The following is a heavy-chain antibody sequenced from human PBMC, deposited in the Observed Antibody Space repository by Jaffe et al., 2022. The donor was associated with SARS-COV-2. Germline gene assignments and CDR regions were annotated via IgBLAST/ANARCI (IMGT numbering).Heavy chain of an antibody. CDR2: ISSSGSTI. D-gene: IGHD1-26*01. CDR3: ARGAVTVGATVNWFDP. V-gene: IGHV3-48*03. Sequence: EVQLVESGGGLVQPGGSLRLSCAASGFTFSSYEMNWVRQAPGKGLEWVSYISSSGSTIYYADSVKGRFTISRDNAKNSLYLQMNSLRAEDTAVYYCARGAVTVGATVNWFDPWGQGTLVTVSS. CDR1: GFTFSSYE. J-gene: IGHJ5*02.